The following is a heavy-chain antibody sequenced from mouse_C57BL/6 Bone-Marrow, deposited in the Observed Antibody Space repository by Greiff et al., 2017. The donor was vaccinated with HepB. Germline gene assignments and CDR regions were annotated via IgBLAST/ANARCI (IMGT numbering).Heavy chain of an antibody. CDR1: GYAFSSYW. CDR2: IYPGDGDT. V-gene: IGHV1-80*01. CDR3: ARGGLDSSSWFAY. J-gene: IGHJ3*01. Sequence: QVQLKQSGAELVKPGASVKISCKASGYAFSSYWMNWVKQRPGKGLEWIGQIYPGDGDTNYNGKFKGKATLTADKSSSTAYMQLSSLTSEDSAVYFCARGGLDSSSWFAYWGQGTLVTVSA. D-gene: IGHD3-2*01.